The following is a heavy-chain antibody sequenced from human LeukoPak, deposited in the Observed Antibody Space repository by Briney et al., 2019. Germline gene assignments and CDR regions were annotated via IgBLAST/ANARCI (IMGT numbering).Heavy chain of an antibody. V-gene: IGHV4-59*01. D-gene: IGHD3-10*01. CDR3: ARSPLWFGEFEPYFDY. CDR2: IYYSGST. J-gene: IGHJ4*02. Sequence: PSETLSLTCTVSGGSISSYYWSWIRQPPGKGLEWIGYIYYSGSTNYNPSLKSRVTISVDTSKNQFSLKLSSVTAADTAVYYCARSPLWFGEFEPYFDYWGQGTLVTVSS. CDR1: GGSISSYY.